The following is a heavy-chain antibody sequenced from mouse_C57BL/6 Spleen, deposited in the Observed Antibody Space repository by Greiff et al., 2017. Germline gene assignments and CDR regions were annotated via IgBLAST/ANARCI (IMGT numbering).Heavy chain of an antibody. D-gene: IGHD1-1*01. J-gene: IGHJ2*01. Sequence: QVQLQQSGAELVRPGASVTLSCKASGYTFTDYEMHWVKQTPVHGLEWIGAIDPETGGTAYNQKFKGKAILTADKSSSTAYMELRSLTSEDSAVYYCTRKFTFYYGSSYDYFGYWGQGTTLTVSS. CDR1: GYTFTDYE. V-gene: IGHV1-15*01. CDR2: IDPETGGT. CDR3: TRKFTFYYGSSYDYFGY.